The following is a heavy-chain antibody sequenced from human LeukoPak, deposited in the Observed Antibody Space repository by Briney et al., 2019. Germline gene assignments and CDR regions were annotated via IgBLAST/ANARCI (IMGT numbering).Heavy chain of an antibody. CDR3: ARASPTYYFDGSGYYSY. CDR2: ISSGGDIM. Sequence: PGGSLRLSCAASGLRFSDYYVSWIRQAPGKGLQWVSYISSGGDIMHYADSVKGRFTSSRDNAKNSGYLEVNSLGAEDTAVYYCARASPTYYFDGSGYYSYWGQGNLVTVSS. V-gene: IGHV3-11*04. J-gene: IGHJ4*02. D-gene: IGHD3-22*01. CDR1: GLRFSDYY.